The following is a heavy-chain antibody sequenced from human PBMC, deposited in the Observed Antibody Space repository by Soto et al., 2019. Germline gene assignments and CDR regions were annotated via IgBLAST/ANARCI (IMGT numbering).Heavy chain of an antibody. D-gene: IGHD2-15*01. Sequence: QAQLVESGGGVVQPGRSLRLSCAASGFTFSTYAMHWVRQAPGKGLECVAVISYDGSNKYYRDSVKGRFTISRDNSKNTLYLPMNSLRSEDTAVYYCARGDREDVAVVIGVRPGEYGVDVWGQGTTVTVSS. CDR3: ARGDREDVAVVIGVRPGEYGVDV. V-gene: IGHV3-30-3*01. J-gene: IGHJ6*02. CDR1: GFTFSTYA. CDR2: ISYDGSNK.